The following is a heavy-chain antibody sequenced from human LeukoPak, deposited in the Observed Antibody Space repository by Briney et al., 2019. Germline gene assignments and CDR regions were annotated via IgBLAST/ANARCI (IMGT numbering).Heavy chain of an antibody. V-gene: IGHV1-18*01. Sequence: ASVKVSCKASGYTFTSYGISWVRQAPGQGLEWMGLISAYNGKTNYAQKLQGRVTMTTDKSTSTAYMEVRSLRSDDTAVYYCARLLSYYYYMDVWGKGTTVTVSS. J-gene: IGHJ6*03. CDR1: GYTFTSYG. CDR2: ISAYNGKT. CDR3: ARLLSYYYYMDV. D-gene: IGHD2-15*01.